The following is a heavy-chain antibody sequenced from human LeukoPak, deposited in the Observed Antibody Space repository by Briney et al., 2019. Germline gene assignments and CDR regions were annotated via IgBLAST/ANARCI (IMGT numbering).Heavy chain of an antibody. V-gene: IGHV3-21*01. Sequence: GGSLRLSCAASGFTFSSYSMNWVRQAPGKGLEWGSSISTSSSYIYYADSVKGRFTISRDNAKNSLYLQMNSLRAEDTAVYYCARGWNSDYFDYWGQGTLVTVSS. CDR3: ARGWNSDYFDY. CDR1: GFTFSSYS. D-gene: IGHD1-7*01. J-gene: IGHJ4*02. CDR2: ISTSSSYI.